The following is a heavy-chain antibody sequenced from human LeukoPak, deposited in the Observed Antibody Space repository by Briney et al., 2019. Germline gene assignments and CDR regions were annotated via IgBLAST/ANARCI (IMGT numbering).Heavy chain of an antibody. Sequence: GGSLRLSCAASGFTFDDYAMHWVWQAPGKGLEWVLGISWNSGSIGYADSVKGRFTISRDNAKNSLYLQMNSLRAEDTALYYCAKDMRRGIAVAGLDYWGQGTLVTVSS. CDR3: AKDMRRGIAVAGLDY. D-gene: IGHD6-19*01. V-gene: IGHV3-9*01. CDR2: ISWNSGSI. J-gene: IGHJ4*02. CDR1: GFTFDDYA.